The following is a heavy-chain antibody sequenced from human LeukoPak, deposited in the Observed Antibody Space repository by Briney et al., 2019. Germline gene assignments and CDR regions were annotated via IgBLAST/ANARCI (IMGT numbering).Heavy chain of an antibody. CDR3: ASFGISWRSSY. D-gene: IGHD2-21*01. J-gene: IGHJ4*02. V-gene: IGHV3-74*01. CDR2: ISDDGSYT. CDR1: GFTFSSYV. Sequence: PGGSLRLSCAASGFTFSSYVMHWVRQAPGKGLVWVSRISDDGSYTSNVDSVKGRFTISRDNVNNMLYLHMNSLRAEDTAVYYCASFGISWRSSYWGQGTLVTVSS.